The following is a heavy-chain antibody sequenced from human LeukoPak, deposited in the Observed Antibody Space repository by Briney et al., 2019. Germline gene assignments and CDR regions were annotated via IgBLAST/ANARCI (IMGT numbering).Heavy chain of an antibody. J-gene: IGHJ5*02. D-gene: IGHD3-3*01. V-gene: IGHV3-21*01. Sequence: GGSLRLSCAASGFTFSSYSMNWVRQAPGKGLEWVSSISSSSYIYYADSVKGRFTISRDNAKNSLYLQMNSLRAEDTAVYYCARDSFTIFGVVIPTDWFDPWGQGTLVTVSS. CDR1: GFTFSSYS. CDR3: ARDSFTIFGVVIPTDWFDP. CDR2: ISSSSYI.